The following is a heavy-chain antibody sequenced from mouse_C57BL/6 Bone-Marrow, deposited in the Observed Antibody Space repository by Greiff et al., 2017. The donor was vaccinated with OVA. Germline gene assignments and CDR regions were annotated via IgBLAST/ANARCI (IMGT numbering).Heavy chain of an antibody. CDR1: GFSLSTSGMG. Sequence: QVTLKESGPGILQSSQTLSLTCSFSGFSLSTSGMGVSWIRQPSGKGLEWLAHIYWDDDKRYNPSLKSRLTIFKDTSRNQVFLKITSVDTADTATYYCAQIWEYYFDYWGQGTTLTVSS. CDR3: AQIWEYYFDY. V-gene: IGHV8-12*01. D-gene: IGHD1-1*02. J-gene: IGHJ2*01. CDR2: IYWDDDK.